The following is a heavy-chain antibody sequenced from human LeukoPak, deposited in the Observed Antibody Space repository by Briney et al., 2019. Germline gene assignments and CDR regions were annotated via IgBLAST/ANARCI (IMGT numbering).Heavy chain of an antibody. V-gene: IGHV1-69*04. CDR1: GGTFSSYA. D-gene: IGHD2-2*01. CDR3: ASYFASPRYCSSTSCYGDWFDP. Sequence: SVKVSCKAPGGTFSSYAISWVRQAPGQGLEWMGRIIPILGTANYAQKFQGRVTITADKSTSTAYMELSSLRSEDTAVYYCASYFASPRYCSSTSCYGDWFDPWGQGTLVTVSS. J-gene: IGHJ5*02. CDR2: IIPILGTA.